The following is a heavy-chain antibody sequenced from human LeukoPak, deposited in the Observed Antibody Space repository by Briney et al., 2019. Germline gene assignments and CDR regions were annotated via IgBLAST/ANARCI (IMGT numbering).Heavy chain of an antibody. CDR3: ARVRLLWFGYNWFDP. J-gene: IGHJ5*02. D-gene: IGHD3-10*01. CDR1: GGTFSSYA. Sequence: ASVEVSCKASGGTFSSYAISWVRQAPGQGLEWMGGIIPIFGTANYAQKFQGRVTITADESTSTAYMELSSLRSEDTAVYYCARVRLLWFGYNWFDPWGQGTLVTVSS. CDR2: IIPIFGTA. V-gene: IGHV1-69*13.